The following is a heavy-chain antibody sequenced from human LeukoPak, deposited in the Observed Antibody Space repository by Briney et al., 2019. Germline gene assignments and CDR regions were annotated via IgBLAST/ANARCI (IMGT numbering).Heavy chain of an antibody. CDR1: GLSVTSYA. D-gene: IGHD3-3*01. J-gene: IGHJ6*01. CDR3: SSSTIFGGVGIYGLVV. Sequence: QPGGSLPLPCGVSGLSVTSYARRAWGQAPGKGVEYVSAISSNGGSTYYANSVKGRFTISRDNSKNTLYLQKGSLRAEDMAVSYCSSSTIFGGVGIYGLVVWGEGATVTVSS. V-gene: IGHV3-64*01. CDR2: ISSNGGST.